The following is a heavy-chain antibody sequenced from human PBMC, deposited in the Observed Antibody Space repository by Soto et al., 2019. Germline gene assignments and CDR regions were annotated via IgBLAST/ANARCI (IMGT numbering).Heavy chain of an antibody. CDR3: ARDLDYYVPGSPAHYYGMDV. CDR1: GGTFSSYA. D-gene: IGHD3-10*01. CDR2: IIPFFGTA. J-gene: IGHJ6*02. Sequence: QVQLVQSGAEVKKPGSSVKVSCKASGGTFSSYAISWVRQAPGQGLEWMGGIIPFFGTANYAQKFQGRVTITADESTSTAYMELSSLRSEDTAVYYCARDLDYYVPGSPAHYYGMDVWGQGTKVTVSS. V-gene: IGHV1-69*01.